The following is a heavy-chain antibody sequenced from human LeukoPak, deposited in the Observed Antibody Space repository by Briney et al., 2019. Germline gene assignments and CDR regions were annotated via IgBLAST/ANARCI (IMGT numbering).Heavy chain of an antibody. V-gene: IGHV1-18*04. J-gene: IGHJ3*02. CDR1: GYTFTSYG. D-gene: IGHD2-2*01. CDR3: ARSPARYCSSTSCYWDHLQGAFDI. CDR2: ISAYNGNT. Sequence: ASVKVSCKASGYTFTSYGISWVRQAPGQGLEWMGWISAYNGNTNYAQKLQGRVTMTTDTSTSTAYMELRSLRSDDTAVYYCARSPARYCSSTSCYWDHLQGAFDIWGQGTMVTVSS.